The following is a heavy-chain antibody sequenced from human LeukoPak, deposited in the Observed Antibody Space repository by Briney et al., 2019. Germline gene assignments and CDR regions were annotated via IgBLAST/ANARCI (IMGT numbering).Heavy chain of an antibody. Sequence: PSETLSLTCTVSGGSISSSSYYWGWIRQPPGKGLEWIGSIYYSGSTYYNPSLKSRVTISVDTSKNQFSLKLSSVTAADTAVYYCARDVQRRSGWFDYWGQGTLVTVSS. CDR1: GGSISSSSYY. D-gene: IGHD6-19*01. J-gene: IGHJ4*02. CDR3: ARDVQRRSGWFDY. V-gene: IGHV4-39*07. CDR2: IYYSGST.